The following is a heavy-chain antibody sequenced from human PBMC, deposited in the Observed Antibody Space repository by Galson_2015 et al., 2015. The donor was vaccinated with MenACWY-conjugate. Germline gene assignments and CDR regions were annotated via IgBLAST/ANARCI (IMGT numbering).Heavy chain of an antibody. Sequence: SLRLSCAASGFTFSSYGMHWVRQAPGKGLEWVAFIRYDGSNKYYADSVKGRFTISRDNSKNTLYLQMNSLRAEDTAVYYCVKGAVVAADYYYYYMDVWGKGTTVTVSS. J-gene: IGHJ6*03. CDR3: VKGAVVAADYYYYYMDV. V-gene: IGHV3-30*02. CDR1: GFTFSSYG. CDR2: IRYDGSNK. D-gene: IGHD2-15*01.